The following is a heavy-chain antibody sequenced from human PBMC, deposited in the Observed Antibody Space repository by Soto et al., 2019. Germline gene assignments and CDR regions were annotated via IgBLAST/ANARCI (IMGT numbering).Heavy chain of an antibody. V-gene: IGHV1-18*04. D-gene: IGHD3-16*01. CDR2: ISAYNGNT. CDR1: GYTFTGYY. J-gene: IGHJ6*02. Sequence: ASVKVSCKASGYTFTGYYMHWVRQAPGQGLEWMGWISAYNGNTNYAQKLQGRVTMTTDTSTSTAYMELRSLRSDDTAVYYCARTPSSHVLYGMDVWGQGTTVTVSS. CDR3: ARTPSSHVLYGMDV.